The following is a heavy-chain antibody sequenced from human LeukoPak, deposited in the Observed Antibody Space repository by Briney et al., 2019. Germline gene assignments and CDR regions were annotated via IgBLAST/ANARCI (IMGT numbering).Heavy chain of an antibody. J-gene: IGHJ4*02. V-gene: IGHV1-2*02. CDR1: GYTFTGYY. CDR3: ATAPRRELWPDY. Sequence: ASVKVSCKASGYTFTGYYMHWVRQAPGQGLEWMGWINPNSGGTNYAQKFQGRVTMTRDTSISTAYMELSSLRSEDTAVYYCATAPRRELWPDYWGQGTLVTVSS. D-gene: IGHD3-10*01. CDR2: INPNSGGT.